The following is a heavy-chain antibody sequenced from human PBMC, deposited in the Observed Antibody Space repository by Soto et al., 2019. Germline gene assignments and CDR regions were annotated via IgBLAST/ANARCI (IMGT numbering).Heavy chain of an antibody. CDR2: ISYDGSNK. CDR1: GFTFSSYG. J-gene: IGHJ4*02. V-gene: IGHV3-30*03. CDR3: ASPRSGYYWGYFDY. Sequence: VGSLRLSCAASGFTFSSYGMHWVRQAPGKGLEWVAVISYDGSNKYYADSVKGRFTISRDNSKNTLYLQMNSLRAEDTAVYYCASPRSGYYWGYFDYWGQGTLVTVSS. D-gene: IGHD3-22*01.